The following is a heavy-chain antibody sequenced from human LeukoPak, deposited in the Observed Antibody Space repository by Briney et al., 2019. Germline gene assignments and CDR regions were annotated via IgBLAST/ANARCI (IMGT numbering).Heavy chain of an antibody. Sequence: SETLSLTCAVYGGSFSGYYWSWIRQPPGKGLEWIGEINHSGSTNYNPSLKSRVTISVDTSKNQFSLKLSSVTAADTAVYYCAARSQWELDYWGQGTLVTVSP. CDR3: AARSQWELDY. CDR1: GGSFSGYY. J-gene: IGHJ4*02. V-gene: IGHV4-34*01. CDR2: INHSGST. D-gene: IGHD1-26*01.